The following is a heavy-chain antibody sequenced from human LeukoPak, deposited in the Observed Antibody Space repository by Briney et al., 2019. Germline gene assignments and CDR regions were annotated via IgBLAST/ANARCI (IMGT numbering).Heavy chain of an antibody. CDR2: ISSSGSTI. Sequence: PGGSLRLSCAASGFTFSDNYMSWIRQAPGKGLEWVSYISSSGSTIYYADSVKGRVTISRDNAKNSLYLQMNSLRAEDTAVYYCARDPGRYFDWGDWFDTWGQGALVTVSS. D-gene: IGHD3-9*01. V-gene: IGHV3-11*01. CDR1: GFTFSDNY. CDR3: ARDPGRYFDWGDWFDT. J-gene: IGHJ5*02.